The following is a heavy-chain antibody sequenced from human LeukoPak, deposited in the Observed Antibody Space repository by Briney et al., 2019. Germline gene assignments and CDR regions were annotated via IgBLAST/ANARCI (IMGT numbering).Heavy chain of an antibody. CDR2: INQDGSEK. V-gene: IGHV3-7*05. CDR3: ATDVNSNYDY. J-gene: IGHJ4*02. D-gene: IGHD4-11*01. Sequence: PGGSLRLSCAASGFTFINYWMTWVRQAPGKGPEWVANINQDGSEKNYADPVKGRFTISRDNAENSVYLQMNSLRAEDTAMYYCATDVNSNYDYWGQGTLVTVSS. CDR1: GFTFINYW.